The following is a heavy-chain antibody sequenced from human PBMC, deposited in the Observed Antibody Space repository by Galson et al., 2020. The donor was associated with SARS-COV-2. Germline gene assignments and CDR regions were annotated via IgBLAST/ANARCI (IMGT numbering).Heavy chain of an antibody. Sequence: GGSLRLSCAASGFTFRAYAMNWVRQAPGRGLEWVSYLSDSGPTIYYADSVKGRFTISRDNAQNSLFLQMNSLRDEDTALYYCARQLYSRGGTLDFWGQGTRVTVSS. D-gene: IGHD3-10*01. V-gene: IGHV3-48*02. CDR1: GFTFRAYA. CDR3: ARQLYSRGGTLDF. CDR2: LSDSGPTI. J-gene: IGHJ4*02.